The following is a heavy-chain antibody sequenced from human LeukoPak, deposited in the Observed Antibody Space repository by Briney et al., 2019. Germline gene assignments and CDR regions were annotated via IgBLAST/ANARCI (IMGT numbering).Heavy chain of an antibody. CDR2: IYHSGST. CDR1: GGSISSSNW. CDR3: ARTAYYDILTGYQETAIDP. Sequence: SETLSLTCAVSGGSISSSNWWSWVRQPPGKGLEWIGEIYHSGSTNYNPSLKSRVTISVDKSKNQFSLKLSSVTAADTAVYYCARTAYYDILTGYQETAIDPWGQGTLVTVSS. V-gene: IGHV4-4*02. J-gene: IGHJ5*02. D-gene: IGHD3-9*01.